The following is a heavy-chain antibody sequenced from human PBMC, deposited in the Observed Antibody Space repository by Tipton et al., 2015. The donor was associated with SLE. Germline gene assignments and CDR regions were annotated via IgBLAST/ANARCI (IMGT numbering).Heavy chain of an antibody. CDR3: AREAMTYDS. V-gene: IGHV3-74*01. CDR2: INSGGTTT. J-gene: IGHJ5*01. Sequence: SLRLSCTASGFNFNYYWMHWVRPVPGKGLLWVSHINSGGTTTTYADSVKGRFTISRDNTKNTLYLHMNSLRAEDTAVYYCAREAMTYDSWGQGTLVTVSS. D-gene: IGHD2-21*02. CDR1: GFNFNYYW.